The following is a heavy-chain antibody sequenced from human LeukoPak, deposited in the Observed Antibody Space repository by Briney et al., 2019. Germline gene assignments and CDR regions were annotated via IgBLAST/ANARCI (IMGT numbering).Heavy chain of an antibody. J-gene: IGHJ5*02. CDR3: ARAYYDFWSGYYQNWFDP. D-gene: IGHD3-3*01. V-gene: IGHV1-46*01. Sequence: ASVKVSCKASGYTFTSYYMHWVRQAPGQGLEWMGIINPSGGSTSYAQKFQGRVTMTRDTSTSTVYMELSSLRSEDTAVYYCARAYYDFWSGYYQNWFDPWGQGTLVTVSS. CDR2: INPSGGST. CDR1: GYTFTSYY.